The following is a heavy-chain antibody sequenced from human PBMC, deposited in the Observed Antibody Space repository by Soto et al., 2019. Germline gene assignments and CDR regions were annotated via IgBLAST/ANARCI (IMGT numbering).Heavy chain of an antibody. D-gene: IGHD3-16*01. J-gene: IGHJ4*02. CDR2: ISYSGST. CDR1: GGSINGYY. CDR3: ARDWGGGPFDY. Sequence: QVQLQESGPGLVKPSETLSLTCTVSGGSINGYYWSWIRQPPGKGLEWIGYISYSGSTNYNPSLRSRVTIRVAASKNQFALKLSSVTAADAAVSYCARDWGGGPFDYWGQGTLVTVSS. V-gene: IGHV4-59*01.